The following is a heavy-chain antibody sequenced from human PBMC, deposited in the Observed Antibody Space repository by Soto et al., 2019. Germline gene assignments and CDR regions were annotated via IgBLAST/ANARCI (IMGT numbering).Heavy chain of an antibody. CDR2: INPNSGGT. J-gene: IGHJ3*02. CDR3: ARDMVRGVTYNDDKYNDAFDI. V-gene: IGHV1-2*04. Sequence: ASVKVSCKASGYTFTGYYMHWVRQAPGQGLEWIGWINPNSGGTNYAQKFQGWVTMTRDTSISTAYMELSRLRSDDTAVYYCARDMVRGVTYNDDKYNDAFDIWGQGTMVTVSS. D-gene: IGHD3-10*01. CDR1: GYTFTGYY.